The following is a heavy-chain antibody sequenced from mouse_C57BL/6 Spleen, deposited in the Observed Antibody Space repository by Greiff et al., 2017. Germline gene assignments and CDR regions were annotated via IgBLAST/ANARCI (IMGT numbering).Heavy chain of an antibody. Sequence: VQLQQSGAELAKPGASVKLSCKASGYTFTSYWMHWVKQRPGQGLEWIGYINPSSGYTKYNQKFKDKDTLTENKSSSTAYMQLSSLTYEDSAVYYCARYGYYVGVYYFDYWGQGTTLTVSS. J-gene: IGHJ2*01. CDR1: GYTFTSYW. CDR3: ARYGYYVGVYYFDY. D-gene: IGHD1-1*01. V-gene: IGHV1-7*01. CDR2: INPSSGYT.